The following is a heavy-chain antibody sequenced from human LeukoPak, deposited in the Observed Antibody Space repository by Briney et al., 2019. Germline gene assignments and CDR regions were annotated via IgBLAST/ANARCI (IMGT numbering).Heavy chain of an antibody. V-gene: IGHV3-23*01. CDR2: ISGSGGNT. D-gene: IGHD1-1*01. CDR3: AKDTDWSYFDY. J-gene: IGHJ4*02. CDR1: GFTFSSYA. Sequence: GGSLRLSWAASGFTFSSYAMSWVRQAPGKGLEWVSAISGSGGNTYYADSVKGRFTISRDNSKNTLYLQMNSLRAEDTAVYYCAKDTDWSYFDYWGQGTLVTVSS.